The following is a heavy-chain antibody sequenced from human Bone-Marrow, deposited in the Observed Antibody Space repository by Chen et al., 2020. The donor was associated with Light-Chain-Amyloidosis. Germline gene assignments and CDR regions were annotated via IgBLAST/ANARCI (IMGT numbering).Heavy chain of an antibody. V-gene: IGHV1-69*01. CDR2: VIPILDTP. CDR3: ARVPRVLAAHALDI. J-gene: IGHJ3*02. D-gene: IGHD2-15*01. CDR1: GGTFSSFP. Sequence: QVQLVQSGAEVKKPGSSVKVSCRTPGGTFSSFPIIWVRQAPGQGLEWVGGVIPILDTPTYAQKFQGRVTITADDSTSTAYMELRSLTSEDTAVYFCARVPRVLAAHALDIWGQGTIVSVSS.